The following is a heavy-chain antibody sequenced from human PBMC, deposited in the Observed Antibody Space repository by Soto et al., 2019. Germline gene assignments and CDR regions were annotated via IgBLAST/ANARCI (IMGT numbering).Heavy chain of an antibody. J-gene: IGHJ6*02. CDR2: MYPGDSDI. Sequence: PGASLKISCKGSGYSFTSYWIGWVRQMPGKGLEWMVIMYPGDSDIRYSPSFQGQVTISADKSINTAYLQWSSLKASDTAMYYCAGQASNGQWFLWDQGTTVTVSS. CDR1: GYSFTSYW. CDR3: AGQASNGQWFL. D-gene: IGHD3-22*01. V-gene: IGHV5-51*01.